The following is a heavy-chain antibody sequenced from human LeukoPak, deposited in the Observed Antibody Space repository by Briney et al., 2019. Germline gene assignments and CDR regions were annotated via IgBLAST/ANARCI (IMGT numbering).Heavy chain of an antibody. CDR2: VIPIFGTA. D-gene: IGHD2-21*02. CDR3: ARSNLAYCGGDCFSYYFDY. V-gene: IGHV1-69*05. CDR1: GGTFSSYA. J-gene: IGHJ4*02. Sequence: SVKVSCKASGGTFSSYAISWVRQAPGQGLEWMGGVIPIFGTANYAQKFQGRVTITTDESTSTAYMELSSLRSEDTAVYYCARSNLAYCGGDCFSYYFDYWGQGTLVTVSS.